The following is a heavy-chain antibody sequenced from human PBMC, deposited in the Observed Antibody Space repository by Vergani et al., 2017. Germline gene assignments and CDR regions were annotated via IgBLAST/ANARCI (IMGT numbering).Heavy chain of an antibody. D-gene: IGHD2-15*01. Sequence: QVQLQESGPGLVKPSQTLSLTCTVSGGSISSGGYYWSWIRQPPGKGLEWIGYIYYSWSTYYNPSLKSRVTISVDTSKNQFSLKLSAVTAADTAGYSCAREGHILLDALDVWGQGTMVTVSS. CDR2: IYYSWST. CDR1: GGSISSGGYY. CDR3: AREGHILLDALDV. J-gene: IGHJ3*01. V-gene: IGHV4-31*03.